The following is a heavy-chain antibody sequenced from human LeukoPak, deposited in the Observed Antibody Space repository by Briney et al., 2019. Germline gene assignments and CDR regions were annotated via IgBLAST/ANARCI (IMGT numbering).Heavy chain of an antibody. CDR1: GSTFTGYY. V-gene: IGHV1-2*02. Sequence: ASVKVSCKASGSTFTGYYMHWVRQAPGQGLEWMGWINPNTGGTNYAQKFQGRVTMTRDTSISTAYMELSRLRSDDTALYYCARDLGPSDYYYGMDVWGQGTTVTVSS. D-gene: IGHD3-3*01. CDR2: INPNTGGT. J-gene: IGHJ6*02. CDR3: ARDLGPSDYYYGMDV.